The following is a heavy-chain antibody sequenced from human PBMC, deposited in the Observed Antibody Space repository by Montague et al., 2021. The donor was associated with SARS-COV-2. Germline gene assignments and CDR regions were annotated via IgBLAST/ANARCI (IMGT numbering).Heavy chain of an antibody. CDR3: AHLIRYYDIFTGIPFDY. CDR2: IYSNDEK. Sequence: PALVKPTQTLTLTSTFSGFSLSTPNVGVGWIRQPPGTALEWVAVIYSNDEKRYSPYLRNRLTITKDTAKNQVVLSLTYVDPVDTATYYCAHLIRYYDIFTGIPFDYWGQGSQVTVSS. V-gene: IGHV2-5*01. D-gene: IGHD3-9*01. J-gene: IGHJ4*02. CDR1: GFSLSTPNVG.